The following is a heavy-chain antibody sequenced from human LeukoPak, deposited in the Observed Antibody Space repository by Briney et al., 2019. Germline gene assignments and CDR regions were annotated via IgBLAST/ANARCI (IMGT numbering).Heavy chain of an antibody. Sequence: GGSLRLSCAASGFTFDDYGMSWVRQAPGKGLEWVSGINWNGGSTGYADSVRGRFTISRDNAKNSLFLQMNSLKIEDTAIYFCAKAGGTNDLPDWGQGTLVTVSS. V-gene: IGHV3-20*04. CDR2: INWNGGST. CDR1: GFTFDDYG. J-gene: IGHJ4*02. CDR3: AKAGGTNDLPD. D-gene: IGHD3/OR15-3a*01.